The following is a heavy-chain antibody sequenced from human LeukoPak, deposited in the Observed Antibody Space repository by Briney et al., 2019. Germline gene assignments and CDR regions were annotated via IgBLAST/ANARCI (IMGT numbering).Heavy chain of an antibody. Sequence: GGSLRLSCAAYGFTFSSYGIHWVRQAPGKGLEWVAFIRHDGTNKYYADSVKGRFTISRDNSKNTLYLQMDSLRAEDTAVYYCAKDGIFRYGYYYYYMDVSGKGTTVTVSS. CDR2: IRHDGTNK. CDR1: GFTFSSYG. J-gene: IGHJ6*03. D-gene: IGHD5-18*01. V-gene: IGHV3-30*02. CDR3: AKDGIFRYGYYYYYMDV.